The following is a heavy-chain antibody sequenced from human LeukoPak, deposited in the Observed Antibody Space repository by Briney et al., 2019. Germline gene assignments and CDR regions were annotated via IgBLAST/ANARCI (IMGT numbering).Heavy chain of an antibody. V-gene: IGHV3-7*03. J-gene: IGHJ6*02. CDR3: ARGGGLDV. Sequence: GGSLRLSCAASGFTFSSYWMNWVRQAPGKGLEWVVSINHNGNVNYYVDSVKGRFTISRDNAKNSLYLQMSNLRAEDTAVYFCARGGGLDVWGQGATVTVSS. D-gene: IGHD3-16*01. CDR2: INHNGNVN. CDR1: GFTFSSYW.